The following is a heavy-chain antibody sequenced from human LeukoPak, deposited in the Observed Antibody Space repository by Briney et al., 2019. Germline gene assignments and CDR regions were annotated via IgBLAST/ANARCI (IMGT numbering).Heavy chain of an antibody. D-gene: IGHD1-26*01. J-gene: IGHJ4*02. CDR3: ARTPGGLNYFDY. CDR1: GGSISSSSYY. CDR2: IYYSGST. V-gene: IGHV4-39*01. Sequence: SETLSLTCTVSGGSISSSSYYWGWIRQPPGEGLEWIGSIYYSGSTYYNPSLKSRVTISVDTSKNQFSLKLSSVTAADTAVYYCARTPGGLNYFDYWGQGTLVTVSS.